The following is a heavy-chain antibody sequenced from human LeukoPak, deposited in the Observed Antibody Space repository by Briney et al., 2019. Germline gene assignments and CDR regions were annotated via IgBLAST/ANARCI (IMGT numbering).Heavy chain of an antibody. CDR2: ISYDGSNK. CDR3: AKDPPLRFLEWPEKAFDI. V-gene: IGHV3-30-3*01. CDR1: GFTFSSYA. J-gene: IGHJ3*02. Sequence: GGSLRLSCAASGFTFSSYAMHWVRQAPGKGLEWVAVISYDGSNKYYADSVKGRFTISRDNSKNTLYLQMNSLRAEDTAVYYCAKDPPLRFLEWPEKAFDIWGQGTMVTVSS. D-gene: IGHD3-3*01.